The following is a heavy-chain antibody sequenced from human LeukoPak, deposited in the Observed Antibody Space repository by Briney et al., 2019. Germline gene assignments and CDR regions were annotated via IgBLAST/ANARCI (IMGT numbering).Heavy chain of an antibody. CDR3: ARAVYYVSGSLTPNWFDP. J-gene: IGHJ5*02. CDR1: GVTFSSYA. Sequence: SVKVSCKASGVTFSSYAITWVRQAPGQGLEWMGGIIPIFGTANYAQRFQGRVTITTDESTSTAYMELSSLRSEKAAVYYCARAVYYVSGSLTPNWFDPWGQGTLVTVSS. D-gene: IGHD3-10*01. CDR2: IIPIFGTA. V-gene: IGHV1-69*05.